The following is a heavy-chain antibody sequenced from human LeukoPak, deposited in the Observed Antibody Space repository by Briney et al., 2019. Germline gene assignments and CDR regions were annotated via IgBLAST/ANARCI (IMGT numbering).Heavy chain of an antibody. D-gene: IGHD2-15*01. CDR2: IKQDGSEK. CDR1: GGSISSYY. Sequence: ETLSLTCTVSGGSISSYYWSWIRQPPGKGLEWVASIKQDGSEKYYVDSVKGRFTISRDNAKNSLYLQMNSLRAEDTAVYYCAKDSGSGDWGQGTLVTVSS. V-gene: IGHV3-7*01. J-gene: IGHJ4*02. CDR3: AKDSGSGD.